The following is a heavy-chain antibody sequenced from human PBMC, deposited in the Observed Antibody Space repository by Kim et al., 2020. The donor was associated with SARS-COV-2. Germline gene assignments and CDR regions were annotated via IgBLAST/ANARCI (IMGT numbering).Heavy chain of an antibody. CDR3: AKGIHSSGYLPFDY. J-gene: IGHJ4*02. CDR2: INGGGGVT. CDR1: GFTFSDYS. Sequence: GGSLRLSCAASGFTFSDYSMSWVRQAPGKGLEWVSSINGGGGVTYYADSVKGRFTISRDNSKNTLYLQMNSLRDEDTAVYFCAKGIHSSGYLPFDYWGQGVLVTVSS. V-gene: IGHV3-23*01. D-gene: IGHD3-22*01.